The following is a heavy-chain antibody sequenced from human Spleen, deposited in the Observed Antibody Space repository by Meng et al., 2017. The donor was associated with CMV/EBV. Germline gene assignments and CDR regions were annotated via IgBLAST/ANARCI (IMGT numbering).Heavy chain of an antibody. Sequence: SISSRLYYCGWIRQPPGKGLEWIGSIYYSGSTYYNPSLKSPVTISVDTSKNQFSLKLSSVTAADTAVYYCARSVGYSSGWYRESFDYWGPGTLVTVSS. CDR1: SISSRLYY. J-gene: IGHJ4*02. V-gene: IGHV4-39*01. CDR3: ARSVGYSSGWYRESFDY. D-gene: IGHD6-19*01. CDR2: IYYSGST.